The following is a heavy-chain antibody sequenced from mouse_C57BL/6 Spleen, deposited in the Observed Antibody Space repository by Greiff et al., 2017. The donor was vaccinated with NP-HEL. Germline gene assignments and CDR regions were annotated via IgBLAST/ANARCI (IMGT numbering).Heavy chain of an antibody. J-gene: IGHJ1*03. V-gene: IGHV3-8*01. Sequence: EVQRVESGPGLAKPSQTLSLTCSVTGYSITSDYWNWIRKFPGNKLEYMGYISYSGSTYYNPSLKSRISITRDTSKNQYYLQLNSVTTEDTATYYGARYDYDYPYWYFDVWGTGTTVTVSS. D-gene: IGHD2-4*01. CDR2: ISYSGST. CDR3: ARYDYDYPYWYFDV. CDR1: GYSITSDY.